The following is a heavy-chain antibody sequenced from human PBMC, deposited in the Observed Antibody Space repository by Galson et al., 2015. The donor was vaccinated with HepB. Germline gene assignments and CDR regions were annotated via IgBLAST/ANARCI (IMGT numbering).Heavy chain of an antibody. CDR2: IIPIFGTA. D-gene: IGHD3-22*01. Sequence: SVKVSCKASGGTFSSYAISWVRQAPGQGLEWMGGIIPIFGTANYAQKFQGRVTITADESTSTAYMELSSLRSDDTAVYYCARAAHYYDSSGYLVQLDYWGQGTLVTVSS. CDR3: ARAAHYYDSSGYLVQLDY. CDR1: GGTFSSYA. J-gene: IGHJ4*02. V-gene: IGHV1-69*13.